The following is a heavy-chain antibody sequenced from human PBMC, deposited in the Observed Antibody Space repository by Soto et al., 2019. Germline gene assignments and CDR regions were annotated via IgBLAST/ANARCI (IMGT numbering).Heavy chain of an antibody. CDR2: IGTAGDT. V-gene: IGHV3-13*01. CDR1: GFTFGSYD. CDR3: ARGRDFWSGLPYFDY. Sequence: PGGSLRLSCAASGFTFGSYDMHWVRQATGKGLEWVSAIGTAGDTYYPGSVKGRFTISRENAKNSLYLQMNSLRAGDTAVYYCARGRDFWSGLPYFDYWGQGTLVTV. D-gene: IGHD3-3*01. J-gene: IGHJ4*02.